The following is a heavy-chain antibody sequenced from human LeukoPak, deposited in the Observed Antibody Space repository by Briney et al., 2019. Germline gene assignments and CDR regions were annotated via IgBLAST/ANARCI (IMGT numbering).Heavy chain of an antibody. J-gene: IGHJ6*02. D-gene: IGHD2-15*01. CDR3: ARGPDGRNIVVVVAATRDYYYGMDV. V-gene: IGHV4-34*01. CDR1: GGSFSGYY. CDR2: INHSGST. Sequence: SETLSLTCAVYGGSFSGYYWSWIRQPPGKGLEWIGEINHSGSTNYNPSPKSRVTISVDTSKNQFSLKLSSVTAADTAVYYCARGPDGRNIVVVVAATRDYYYGMDVWGQGTTVTVSS.